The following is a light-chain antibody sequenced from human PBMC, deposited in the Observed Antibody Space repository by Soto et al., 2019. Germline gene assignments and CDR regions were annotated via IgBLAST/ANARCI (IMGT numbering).Light chain of an antibody. V-gene: IGLV2-23*01. CDR1: SSDIGTYNL. CDR3: CSYAGSGTDNYV. Sequence: QSVLTQPASVSGSPGQSITISCTGTSSDIGTYNLVSWYQHYPGKAPKLMIYEGIKRPSGVSNRFSVSKSGNTAFLTISGLQAEDEADYYCCSYAGSGTDNYVFGSGTKVTVL. J-gene: IGLJ1*01. CDR2: EGI.